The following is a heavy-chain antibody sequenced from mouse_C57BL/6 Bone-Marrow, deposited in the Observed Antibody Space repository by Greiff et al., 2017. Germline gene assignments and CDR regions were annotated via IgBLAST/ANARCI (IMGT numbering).Heavy chain of an antibody. CDR3: ARDDYYGSSYDWYFDV. J-gene: IGHJ1*03. CDR2: IYPSDSET. CDR1: GYTFTSYW. V-gene: IGHV1-61*01. Sequence: VQLQQPGAELVRPGSSVKLSCKASGYTFTSYWMDWVKQRPGHGLEWIGNIYPSDSETHYNQKFKDKATLTVDKSSSTAYMQLSSLTSEDSAVYYCARDDYYGSSYDWYFDVWGTGTTVTVSS. D-gene: IGHD1-1*01.